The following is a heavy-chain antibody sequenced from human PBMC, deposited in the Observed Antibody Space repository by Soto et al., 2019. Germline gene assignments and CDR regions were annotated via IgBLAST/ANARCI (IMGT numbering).Heavy chain of an antibody. V-gene: IGHV4-34*01. CDR1: EGSSSGYY. CDR3: ARGHRYYGSGSYYTLASGNYYYMDV. D-gene: IGHD3-10*01. Sequence: SDTCGVEEGSSSGYYWSCISQHPGKGLEWIGEINHSGSTNYNPSLKSRVTISVDTSKNQFSLKLSSVTAADTAVYYCARGHRYYGSGSYYTLASGNYYYMDVWGKGTTVTVSS. CDR2: INHSGST. J-gene: IGHJ6*03.